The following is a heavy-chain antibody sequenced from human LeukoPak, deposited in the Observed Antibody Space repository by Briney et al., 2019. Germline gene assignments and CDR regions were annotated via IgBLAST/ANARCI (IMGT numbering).Heavy chain of an antibody. V-gene: IGHV3-64D*06. D-gene: IGHD3-10*01. CDR3: VKAVYYGSGSYPLFDP. CDR1: GFTFSRYA. J-gene: IGHJ5*02. CDR2: VRGNGGST. Sequence: GGSLRLSCSASGFTFSRYAMYWVRQAPGKGLEYVSAVRGNGGSTYYADSVKGRFTISRDNSNNTLYLQMSRLRAEDTTVYYCVKAVYYGSGSYPLFDPWGQGTLVTVSS.